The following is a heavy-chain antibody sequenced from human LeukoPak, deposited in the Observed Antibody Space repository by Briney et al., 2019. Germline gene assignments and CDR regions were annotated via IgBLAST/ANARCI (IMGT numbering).Heavy chain of an antibody. J-gene: IGHJ3*02. CDR2: IYTTGHT. D-gene: IGHD1-26*01. V-gene: IGHV3-53*01. CDR1: GFTFSNYV. CDR3: ARDAPGSFDM. Sequence: GGSLRLSCVASGFTFSNYVMSWVRQAPGKGLEWVAVIYTTGHTYYADSVKGRFTISRDNSKNTLYLQMNSLRAEDTAVYYCARDAPGSFDMWGQGTMVTVSS.